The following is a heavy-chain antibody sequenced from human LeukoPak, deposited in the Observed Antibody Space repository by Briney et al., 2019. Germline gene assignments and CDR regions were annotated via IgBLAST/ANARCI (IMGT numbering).Heavy chain of an antibody. CDR3: ARVRGAAPTYNWFDP. V-gene: IGHV1-69*05. D-gene: IGHD6-6*01. CDR2: IIPIFGTA. Sequence: SVKVSCKASGGTFSSYAISWVRQAPGQGLEWMGGIIPIFGTANYAQKFQGRVTITTDESTSTAYMELSSLRSEDTAVYYCARVRGAAPTYNWFDPWGQGTLVTASS. J-gene: IGHJ5*02. CDR1: GGTFSSYA.